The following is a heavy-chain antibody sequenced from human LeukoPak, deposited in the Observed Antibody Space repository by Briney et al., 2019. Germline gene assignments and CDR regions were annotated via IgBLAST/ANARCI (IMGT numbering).Heavy chain of an antibody. J-gene: IGHJ6*03. D-gene: IGHD3-3*01. Sequence: GGSLRLSCAASGFTFSSYAMHWVRQAPGKGLEWVAVISYDGSNKYYADSVKGRFTISRDNSKNTLYLQMNSLRAEDTAVYYCASGDGYYYMDVWGKGTTVTVSS. CDR1: GFTFSSYA. CDR3: ASGDGYYYMDV. CDR2: ISYDGSNK. V-gene: IGHV3-30-3*01.